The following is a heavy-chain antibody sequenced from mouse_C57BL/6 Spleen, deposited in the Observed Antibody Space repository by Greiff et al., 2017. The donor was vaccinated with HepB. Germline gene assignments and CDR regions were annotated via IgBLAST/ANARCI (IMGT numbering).Heavy chain of an antibody. CDR2: IYPGSGST. D-gene: IGHD2-3*01. V-gene: IGHV1-55*01. J-gene: IGHJ4*01. Sequence: QVQLKQPGAELVKPGASVKMSCKASGYTFTSYWITWVKQRPGQGLEWIGDIYPGSGSTNYNEKFKSKATLTVDTSSSTAYMQLSSLTSEDSAVYYCASDGYYEAMDYWGQGTSVTVSS. CDR1: GYTFTSYW. CDR3: ASDGYYEAMDY.